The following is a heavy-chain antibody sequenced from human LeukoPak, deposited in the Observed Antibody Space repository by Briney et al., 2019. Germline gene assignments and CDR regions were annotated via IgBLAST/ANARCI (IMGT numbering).Heavy chain of an antibody. CDR2: IYSGGST. D-gene: IGHD5-18*01. CDR1: GFTVSTKY. CDR3: AKALGYRYGPNDAFDI. J-gene: IGHJ3*02. Sequence: GGSLRLSCAASGFTVSTKYMTWVRQAPGKGLEWVSVIYSGGSTYYADSVKGRFTISRDNSKNTLNLQMNSLRAEDTAVYYCAKALGYRYGPNDAFDIWGQGTMVTVSS. V-gene: IGHV3-66*01.